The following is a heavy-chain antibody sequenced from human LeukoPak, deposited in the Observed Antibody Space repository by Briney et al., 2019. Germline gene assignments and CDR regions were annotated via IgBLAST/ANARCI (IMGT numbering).Heavy chain of an antibody. CDR3: VISGSWSTY. V-gene: IGHV4-34*01. Sequence: PSETLSLTCAVYGGSFSGYYWSWIRQPPGKGLEWIGEINHSGSTNYNPSLKSRVTISVDTSKNQFSLKLSSVTAADTAVYYCVISGSWSTYWGQGTLVTVSS. CDR1: GGSFSGYY. J-gene: IGHJ4*02. CDR2: INHSGST. D-gene: IGHD6-13*01.